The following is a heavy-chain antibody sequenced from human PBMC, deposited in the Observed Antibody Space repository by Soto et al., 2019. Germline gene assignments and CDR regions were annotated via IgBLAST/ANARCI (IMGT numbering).Heavy chain of an antibody. CDR3: ARRQRSSGFYYYYYGMDV. CDR1: GYSFTSYW. CDR2: IDPSDSYT. J-gene: IGHJ6*02. D-gene: IGHD6-19*01. V-gene: IGHV5-10-1*01. Sequence: PGESLKISCKGSGYSFTSYWISWVRQMPGKGLEWMGRIDPSDSYTNYSPSFQGHVTISADKSISTAYLQWSSLKASDTAMYYCARRQRSSGFYYYYYGMDVWGQGTTVTVSS.